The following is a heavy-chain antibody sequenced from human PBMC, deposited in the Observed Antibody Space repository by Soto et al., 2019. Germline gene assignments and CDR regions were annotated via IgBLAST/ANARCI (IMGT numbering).Heavy chain of an antibody. V-gene: IGHV4-59*13. Sequence: PSETLSLTCTLSGGSISSYYWSWIRQPPGKGLEWIGYIYYSGSTNYNPSLKSRVTISVDTSKNQFSLKLSSVTAADTAVYYCARGRQSSSSRGLFGYWGQGTLVTVSS. CDR3: ARGRQSSSSRGLFGY. CDR1: GGSISSYY. CDR2: IYYSGST. J-gene: IGHJ4*02. D-gene: IGHD6-6*01.